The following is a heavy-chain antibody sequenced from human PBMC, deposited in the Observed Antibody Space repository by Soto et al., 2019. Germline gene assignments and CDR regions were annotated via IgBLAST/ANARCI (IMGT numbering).Heavy chain of an antibody. Sequence: QVQLIQSEAEVKKPGSSVRVSCTASGGIFGSHGFSWVRQAPGQRLEWVGGFIPICRTLTYTEKFQARVRIAAVESTNTVYLDLSSLSSEDTVVYYCVRHRRMYYSDPHDEFVASDYEVWGQGTMVSVSS. D-gene: IGHD3-22*01. CDR1: GGIFGSHG. V-gene: IGHV1-69*01. CDR2: FIPICRTL. J-gene: IGHJ3*01. CDR3: VRHRRMYYSDPHDEFVASDYEV.